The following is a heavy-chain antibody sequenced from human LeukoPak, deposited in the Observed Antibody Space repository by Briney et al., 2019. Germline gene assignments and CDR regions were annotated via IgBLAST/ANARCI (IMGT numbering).Heavy chain of an antibody. D-gene: IGHD3-10*01. CDR3: ASQLLWFGEFPYYFDY. V-gene: IGHV4-39*07. J-gene: IGHJ4*02. CDR1: GGSISSGSYY. Sequence: SETLSLTCTVSGGSISSGSYYWSWIRQPPGKGLEWIGSIYYSGSTYYNPSLKSRVTISVDTSKNQFSLKLSSVTAADTAVYYCASQLLWFGEFPYYFDYWGQGTLVTVSS. CDR2: IYYSGST.